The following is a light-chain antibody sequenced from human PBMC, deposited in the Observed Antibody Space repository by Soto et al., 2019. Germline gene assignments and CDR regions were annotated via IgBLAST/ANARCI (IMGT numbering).Light chain of an antibody. Sequence: EIVLTQSPGTLSLSPGERATLSCRASQGVSSTYLAWYQQKPGQAPRLLIYGASFRATGIPDRFSGSGSGTDFTLTITRLEPEDFAVYYCQQFGGSSRTFGQGTKVEI. CDR3: QQFGGSSRT. CDR2: GAS. V-gene: IGKV3-20*01. J-gene: IGKJ1*01. CDR1: QGVSSTY.